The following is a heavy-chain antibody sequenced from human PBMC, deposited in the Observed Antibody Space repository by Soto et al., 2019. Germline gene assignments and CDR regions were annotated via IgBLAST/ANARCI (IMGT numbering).Heavy chain of an antibody. V-gene: IGHV4-59*01. J-gene: IGHJ6*01. CDR2: IYYSGST. CDR3: ARIGDYIPYYYYYGMDV. CDR1: GGSISSYY. Sequence: QVQLQESGPGLVKPSETLSLTCTVSGGSISSYYWSWIRQPPGKGLEWIGYIYYSGSTNYNPSLKSRVTISVDTSKNQFSLKLSSVTAADTAVYYCARIGDYIPYYYYYGMDVW. D-gene: IGHD4-17*01.